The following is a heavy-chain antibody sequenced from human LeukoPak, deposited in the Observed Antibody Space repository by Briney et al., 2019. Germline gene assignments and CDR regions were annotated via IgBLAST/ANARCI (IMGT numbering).Heavy chain of an antibody. V-gene: IGHV3-11*04. D-gene: IGHD3-22*01. J-gene: IGHJ4*02. CDR2: IRSDSSTI. Sequence: PGGSLRLSCAASRFTFSDYYMSWIRQAPGKGLEWVSNIRSDSSTIYYADSVKGRFTISRDNAKNSLYLQMNSLRAEDTAVYYCARGRSGHYPYYFDYGGQGTLVTVSS. CDR3: ARGRSGHYPYYFDY. CDR1: RFTFSDYY.